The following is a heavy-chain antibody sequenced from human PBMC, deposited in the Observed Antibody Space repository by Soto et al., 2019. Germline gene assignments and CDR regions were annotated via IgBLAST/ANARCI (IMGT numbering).Heavy chain of an antibody. CDR1: GFTFSSYS. D-gene: IGHD3-3*01. CDR3: ARADLRFLGWFTAPLDY. V-gene: IGHV3-48*01. Sequence: EVQLVESGGGLVQPGGSLRLSCAASGFTFSSYSMNWVRQAPGKGLEWVSYISSSSSTIYYADSVKGRFTISRDNAKNSLYLQMNSLRAEDTAVYYCARADLRFLGWFTAPLDYWGQGTLVTVSS. J-gene: IGHJ4*02. CDR2: ISSSSSTI.